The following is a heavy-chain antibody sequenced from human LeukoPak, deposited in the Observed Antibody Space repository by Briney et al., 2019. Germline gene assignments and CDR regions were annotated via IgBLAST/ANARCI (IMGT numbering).Heavy chain of an antibody. D-gene: IGHD3-22*01. J-gene: IGHJ4*02. V-gene: IGHV1-18*01. CDR1: GYTFTSYG. Sequence: ASVKVSCKASGYTFTSYGISWVRQAPGQGLEWMGWISAYNGNTNYAQKLQGRVTMTTDTSTSTAYMELRSLRSDDTAAYYCARDVTYYYDSSGYHRYTDYWGQGTLVTVSS. CDR2: ISAYNGNT. CDR3: ARDVTYYYDSSGYHRYTDY.